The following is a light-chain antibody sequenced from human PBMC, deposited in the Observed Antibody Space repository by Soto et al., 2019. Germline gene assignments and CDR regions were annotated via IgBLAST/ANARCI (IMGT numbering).Light chain of an antibody. V-gene: IGKV1-9*01. CDR3: QHYTNWPSWT. CDR1: QGTSIH. J-gene: IGKJ1*01. Sequence: LQLTQSPSFLSSSVGERVTISCRASQGTSIHLAWYQQKPGKAPKLLIYAASTLESGAPSRFSGSGSGTEFTLTISSLPSEDFAVYYCQHYTNWPSWTFGQGTKVDI. CDR2: AAS.